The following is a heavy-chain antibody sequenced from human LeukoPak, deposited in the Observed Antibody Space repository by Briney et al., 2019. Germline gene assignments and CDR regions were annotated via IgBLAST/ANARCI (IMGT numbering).Heavy chain of an antibody. CDR2: ISSSSSTI. Sequence: GGSLRLSCAASGFTFSSYSMNWVRQAPGKGLEWVSYISSSSSTIYYADSEKGRFTISRDNAKNTLYLQMNSLRAEDTAVYYCARPLDYGGPEAYYYYMDVWGKGTTVTVSS. CDR3: ARPLDYGGPEAYYYYMDV. D-gene: IGHD4-23*01. J-gene: IGHJ6*03. V-gene: IGHV3-48*04. CDR1: GFTFSSYS.